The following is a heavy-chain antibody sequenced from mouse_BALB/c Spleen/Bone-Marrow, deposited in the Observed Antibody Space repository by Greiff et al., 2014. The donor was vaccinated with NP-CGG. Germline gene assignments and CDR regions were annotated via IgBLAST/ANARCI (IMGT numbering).Heavy chain of an antibody. CDR3: ARGIRNYFDY. Sequence: QVQLQQSGAELMKPGASVKISCKATGYTFSNYWIEWVKQRPGHGLEWIGEILPGSGSSQYNEKFKGKATLTADTSSNTAYMQLSSLTSEDSAVYYCARGIRNYFDYWGQGTTLTVSS. D-gene: IGHD3-2*02. V-gene: IGHV1-9*01. CDR2: ILPGSGSS. CDR1: GYTFSNYW. J-gene: IGHJ2*01.